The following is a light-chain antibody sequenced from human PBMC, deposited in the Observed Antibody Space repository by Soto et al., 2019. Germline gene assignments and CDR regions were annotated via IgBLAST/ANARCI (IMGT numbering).Light chain of an antibody. CDR1: QSINSRY. CDR3: QQYVSSSLT. CDR2: GTS. V-gene: IGKV3-20*01. Sequence: ELVLTQSPGTLSLSPGERATLSCRASQSINSRYLAWYQQKPGQAPNLLIYGTSSRASGIPDRFSGSGSGTDFTLTISRLEPEDFAVYYCQQYVSSSLTFGGGTKVDIK. J-gene: IGKJ4*01.